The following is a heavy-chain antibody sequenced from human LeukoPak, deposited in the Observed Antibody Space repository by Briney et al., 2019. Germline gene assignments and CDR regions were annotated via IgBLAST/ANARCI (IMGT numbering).Heavy chain of an antibody. D-gene: IGHD5-18*01. V-gene: IGHV4-30-4*01. J-gene: IGHJ4*02. Sequence: PSQTLSLTCTVSGGSISSGDYYWSWIRQPPGKGLEWIGYIYYSGSTYYNPSLKSRVTISVDTSKNQFSLKLSSVTAADTAVYYCARVEGYSYGDTITDCWGQGTLVTVSS. CDR1: GGSISSGDYY. CDR3: ARVEGYSYGDTITDC. CDR2: IYYSGST.